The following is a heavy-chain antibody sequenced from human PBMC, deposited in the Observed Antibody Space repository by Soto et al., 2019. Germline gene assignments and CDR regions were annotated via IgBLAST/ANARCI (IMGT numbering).Heavy chain of an antibody. D-gene: IGHD3-10*01. CDR1: GFTFSSYA. Sequence: PGGSMRLSCAASGFTFSSYAMSWVRQAPGKGLEWVSAISGSGGSTYYADSVKGRFTISRDNSKNTLYLQMNSLRAEDTAVYYCAYTSTSMVRGVIIFARAFDIWGQGTMVTVSS. V-gene: IGHV3-23*01. CDR2: ISGSGGST. J-gene: IGHJ3*02. CDR3: AYTSTSMVRGVIIFARAFDI.